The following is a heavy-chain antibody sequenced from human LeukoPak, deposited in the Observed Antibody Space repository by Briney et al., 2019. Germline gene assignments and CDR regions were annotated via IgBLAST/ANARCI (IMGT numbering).Heavy chain of an antibody. V-gene: IGHV3-9*01. J-gene: IGHJ5*02. Sequence: PGRSLRLSCAASGFTFDDYAMHWVRQAPGKGLEWVSGISWNSGSIGYADSVKGRFTISRDNAKNSLYLQMNSLRAEDTALYYCAKDILDYGFWSGFGTWGQGTLVTVSS. CDR3: AKDILDYGFWSGFGT. CDR2: ISWNSGSI. CDR1: GFTFDDYA. D-gene: IGHD3-3*01.